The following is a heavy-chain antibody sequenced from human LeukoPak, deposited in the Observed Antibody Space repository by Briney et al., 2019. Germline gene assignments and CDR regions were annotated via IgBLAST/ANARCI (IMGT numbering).Heavy chain of an antibody. CDR1: GFTFSSYS. D-gene: IGHD3-22*01. Sequence: GGSLRLSCAASGFTFSSYSMNWVRQAPGKGLEWVSYISSSSSTIYYADSVKGRFTISRDNSKNALYLQMNSLRAEDTAVYYCAKRVRHRAKTYYYDSSGLDYWGQGTLVTVSS. V-gene: IGHV3-48*01. CDR2: ISSSSSTI. J-gene: IGHJ4*02. CDR3: AKRVRHRAKTYYYDSSGLDY.